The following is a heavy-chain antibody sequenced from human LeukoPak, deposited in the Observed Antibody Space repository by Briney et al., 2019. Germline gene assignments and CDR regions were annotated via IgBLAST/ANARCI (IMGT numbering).Heavy chain of an antibody. V-gene: IGHV4-4*07. CDR2: IYTSGNT. CDR1: GASVGDYY. J-gene: IGHJ4*02. Sequence: SETLSLTCTVSGASVGDYYWSWIQQAAGKGLEWLGRIYTSGNTIYNPSLQSRVTTSVDVSKNQFSLRLISMTAADTGIYYCAVDNRDFWGQGTLVTVSS. CDR3: AVDNRDF. D-gene: IGHD2/OR15-2a*01.